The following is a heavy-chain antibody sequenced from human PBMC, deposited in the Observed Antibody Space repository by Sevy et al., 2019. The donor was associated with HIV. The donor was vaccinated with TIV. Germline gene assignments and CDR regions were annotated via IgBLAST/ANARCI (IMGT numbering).Heavy chain of an antibody. V-gene: IGHV4-61*01. Sequence: SETLSLTCTVSGGSVSSGSYYWSWIRQPPGKGLEWIGYIYYSGSTNYNPSLKSRDTISVDTSKNQFSLKLSSVTAADTAVYYCARAAGYSSSWYDYWGQGTLVTVSS. D-gene: IGHD6-13*01. CDR2: IYYSGST. CDR1: GGSVSSGSYY. CDR3: ARAAGYSSSWYDY. J-gene: IGHJ4*02.